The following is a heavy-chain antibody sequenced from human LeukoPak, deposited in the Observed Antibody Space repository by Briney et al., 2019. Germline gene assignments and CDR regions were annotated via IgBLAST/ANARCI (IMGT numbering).Heavy chain of an antibody. CDR2: INHSGST. D-gene: IGHD3-10*01. V-gene: IGHV4-34*01. CDR1: GGSFSGYN. J-gene: IGHJ6*02. CDR3: ARGYYFLYYYGMDV. Sequence: SETLSLTCAVYGGSFSGYNWSWIRQPPGKGLEWIGEINHSGSTNYNPSLKSRVTISVDTSKNQFSLKLSSVTAADTAVYYCARGYYFLYYYGMDVWGQGTTVTVSS.